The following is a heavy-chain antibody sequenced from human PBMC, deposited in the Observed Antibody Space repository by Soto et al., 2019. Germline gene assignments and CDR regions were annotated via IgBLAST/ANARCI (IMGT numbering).Heavy chain of an antibody. J-gene: IGHJ3*02. CDR2: INHSGST. V-gene: IGHV4-34*09. D-gene: IGHD3-9*01. CDR3: ARGLRYFDWLPDFDI. Sequence: SETLSLTCAVYGGPFSGYYWSWIRQPPGKGLEWIGEINHSGSTNYNPSLKSRVTISVDTSKNQFSLKLSSVTAADTAVYYCARGLRYFDWLPDFDIWGQGTMVTVSS. CDR1: GGPFSGYY.